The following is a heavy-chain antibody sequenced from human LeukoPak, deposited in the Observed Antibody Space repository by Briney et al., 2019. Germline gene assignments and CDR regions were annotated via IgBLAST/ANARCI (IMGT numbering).Heavy chain of an antibody. D-gene: IGHD5-12*01. Sequence: PGGSLRLSCAASGFTFSSYAMNWVRQAPGKGLEWVSVISGSGGITKYADSVKGRFTISRDNSKNTLYLQLNGLRVEDTAVYYCAKDMQTWPRFPDYWGQGTLVTVSS. CDR3: AKDMQTWPRFPDY. CDR2: ISGSGGIT. J-gene: IGHJ4*02. V-gene: IGHV3-23*01. CDR1: GFTFSSYA.